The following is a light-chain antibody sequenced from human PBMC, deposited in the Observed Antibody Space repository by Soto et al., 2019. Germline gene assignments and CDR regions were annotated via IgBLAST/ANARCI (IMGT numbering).Light chain of an antibody. CDR3: LQKYFYPFT. Sequence: ATQMTQSPSSLSASVGDRVTITCRASQGIRNDLDWFQQKPGKAPKLLIYAASNLQSGVPARFSGSGSCTDFTLTISSLQPEDFATYYCLQKYFYPFTFGPGTKVDIK. V-gene: IGKV1-6*01. CDR2: AAS. J-gene: IGKJ3*01. CDR1: QGIRND.